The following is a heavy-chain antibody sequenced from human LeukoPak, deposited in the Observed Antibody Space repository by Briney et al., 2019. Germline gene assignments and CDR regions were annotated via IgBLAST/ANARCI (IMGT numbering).Heavy chain of an antibody. V-gene: IGHV3-23*01. CDR2: IGTSADT. CDR1: GFTFSSYA. D-gene: IGHD2-8*01. Sequence: GGSLRLSCAASGFTFSSYAMSWVRQAPGKGLEWVSTIGTSADTYYPDSVKGRFTISRDNAKNSLYLQMSSLRAEDTAVYYCARDPPHGVISLARYGMDVWGQGTTVTVSS. J-gene: IGHJ6*02. CDR3: ARDPPHGVISLARYGMDV.